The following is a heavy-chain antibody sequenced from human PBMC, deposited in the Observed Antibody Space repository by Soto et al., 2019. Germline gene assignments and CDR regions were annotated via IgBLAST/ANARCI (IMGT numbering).Heavy chain of an antibody. V-gene: IGHV3-74*01. CDR2: IDSDGSST. CDR3: ARGRPYGMDV. CDR1: GFTFGSYW. Sequence: GGSLRLSCAASGFTFGSYWMNWVRQAPGKGLVWVSRIDSDGSSTTYADSVKGRFTTSRDNAKNTLYLQMSSLRVEDTAVYHCARGRPYGMDVWGQGTTVTVSS. J-gene: IGHJ6*02.